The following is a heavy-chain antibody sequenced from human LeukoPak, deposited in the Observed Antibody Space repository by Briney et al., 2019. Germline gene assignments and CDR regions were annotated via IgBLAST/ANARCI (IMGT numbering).Heavy chain of an antibody. J-gene: IGHJ2*01. CDR3: ATWRVGGYDLGYFDL. CDR2: FDPEHNKI. CDR1: GYKFTDLS. Sequence: ASVKVSCKVSGYKFTDLSIHWVRQAPGKGLEWMGGFDPEHNKIIYAQNFRGRVTMSEDTSTDTAYMKLSSLRLADTAEYYCATWRVGGYDLGYFDLWGRGTLVTVSS. D-gene: IGHD5-12*01. V-gene: IGHV1-24*01.